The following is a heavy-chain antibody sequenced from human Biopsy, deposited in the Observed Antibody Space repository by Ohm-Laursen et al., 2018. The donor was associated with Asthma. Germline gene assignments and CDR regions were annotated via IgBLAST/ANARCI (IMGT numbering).Heavy chain of an antibody. CDR1: GFSFSNFA. Sequence: SLRLSCAAFGFSFSNFAIHWVRQAPGKGLEWVGVISKDASTQDYADSVKGRFTMTRDNSKNTLDLQMNSLREEDTAVYYCVRDGTDDAFDIWGQGTVVSVSS. CDR3: VRDGTDDAFDI. CDR2: ISKDASTQ. J-gene: IGHJ3*02. V-gene: IGHV3-30*01. D-gene: IGHD1-1*01.